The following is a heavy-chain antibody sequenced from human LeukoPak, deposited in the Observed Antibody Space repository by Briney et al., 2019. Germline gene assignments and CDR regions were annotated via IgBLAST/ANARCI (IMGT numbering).Heavy chain of an antibody. J-gene: IGHJ4*02. CDR3: AANIAAADPFDY. V-gene: IGHV1-3*01. Sequence: ASVKVSCKASGYTFTSYAMHWVRQAPGQRLEWVGWINAGNGNTKYSQKFQGRVTITRDTSASTAYMELSSLRSEDTAVYYCAANIAAADPFDYWGQGTLVTVSS. D-gene: IGHD6-13*01. CDR1: GYTFTSYA. CDR2: INAGNGNT.